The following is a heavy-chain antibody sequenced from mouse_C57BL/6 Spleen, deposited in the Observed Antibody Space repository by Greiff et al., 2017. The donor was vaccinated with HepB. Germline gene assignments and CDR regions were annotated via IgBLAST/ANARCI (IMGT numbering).Heavy chain of an antibody. J-gene: IGHJ2*01. Sequence: QVQLKQSGAELVKPGASVKISCKASGYAFSSYWMNWVKQRPGKGLEWIGQIYPGDGDTNYNGKFKGKATLTADKSSSTAYMQLSSLTSEDSAVYFCAREVTSYYFDYWGQGTTLTVSS. CDR1: GYAFSSYW. D-gene: IGHD2-3*01. CDR2: IYPGDGDT. CDR3: AREVTSYYFDY. V-gene: IGHV1-80*01.